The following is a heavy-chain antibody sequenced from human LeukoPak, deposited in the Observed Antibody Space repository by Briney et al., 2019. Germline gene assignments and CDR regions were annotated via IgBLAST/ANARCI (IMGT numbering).Heavy chain of an antibody. CDR2: ISAYNGNT. V-gene: IGHV1-18*01. CDR1: RYTFTSYG. D-gene: IGHD3-3*01. J-gene: IGHJ5*02. Sequence: GASVKVSSKPSRYTFTSYGISWVRQAPAPGLEWMGWISAYNGNTNYAQKLQGRVTMTTDTSTSTAYMELRSLRSDDTAVYYCAREVDLWSAWNWFDPWGQGTLVTVSS. CDR3: AREVDLWSAWNWFDP.